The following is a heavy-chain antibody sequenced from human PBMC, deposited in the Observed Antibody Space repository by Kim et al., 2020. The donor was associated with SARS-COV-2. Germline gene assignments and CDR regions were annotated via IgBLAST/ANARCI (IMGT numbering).Heavy chain of an antibody. Sequence: SETLSLTCAVYGGSFSGYYWSWIRQPPGKGLEWIGEINHSGSTNYNPSLKSRVTISVDTSKNQFSLKLSSVTAADTAVYYCARVRSGRIWYFDLWGRGTL. D-gene: IGHD3-10*01. V-gene: IGHV4-34*01. CDR2: INHSGST. J-gene: IGHJ2*01. CDR1: GGSFSGYY. CDR3: ARVRSGRIWYFDL.